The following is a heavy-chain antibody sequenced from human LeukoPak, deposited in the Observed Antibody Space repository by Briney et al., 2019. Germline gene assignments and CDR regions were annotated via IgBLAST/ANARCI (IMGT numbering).Heavy chain of an antibody. V-gene: IGHV1-2*02. CDR1: GHTFTAYY. D-gene: IGHD1-7*01. Sequence: ASVKVSCKASGHTFTAYYVHWVRQAPGQGLEWMGWINPDSGDTSSAQRFQGRVTVTRDTSISTVYMELSRLRSDDTAVYYCARDYIDPGNYTPLGYWGQGTLVTVSS. CDR2: INPDSGDT. J-gene: IGHJ4*02. CDR3: ARDYIDPGNYTPLGY.